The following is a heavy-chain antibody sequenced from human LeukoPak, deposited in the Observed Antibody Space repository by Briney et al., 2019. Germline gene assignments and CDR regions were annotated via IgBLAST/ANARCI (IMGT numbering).Heavy chain of an antibody. CDR3: AKRGVVIRGILVIGYHQEAYHYDF. CDR2: ISERGGST. D-gene: IGHD3-10*01. V-gene: IGHV3-23*01. CDR1: GIGLSNYA. J-gene: IGHJ4*02. Sequence: GGSLRLSCVVSGIGLSNYAMTWVRQAPGKGLEWVSYISERGGSTTYADSVKGRFTISRDTSLNTLYLQMNNLRAEDTAVYFCAKRGVVIRGILVIGYHQEAYHYDFWGQGVLVTVSS.